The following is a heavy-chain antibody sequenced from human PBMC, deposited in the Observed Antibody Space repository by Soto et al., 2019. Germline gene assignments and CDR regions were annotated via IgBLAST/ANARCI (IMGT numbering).Heavy chain of an antibody. CDR3: ARLRGSGLYPWYFDL. CDR1: GFSLSNARMG. V-gene: IGHV2-26*01. Sequence: QVTLKESGTVLVKPTETLTLTCTVSGFSLSNARMGVSWIRQPPGKALEWLAHIFSNDEKSYSTSLKSRLTISKDTSNSQVVLTMTNMYPVDTATYYCARLRGSGLYPWYFDLWGRGTLVTVSS. CDR2: IFSNDEK. D-gene: IGHD6-19*01. J-gene: IGHJ2*01.